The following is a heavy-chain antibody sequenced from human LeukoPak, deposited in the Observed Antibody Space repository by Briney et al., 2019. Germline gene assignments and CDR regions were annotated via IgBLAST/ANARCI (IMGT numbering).Heavy chain of an antibody. Sequence: SETLSLTCTVSGGSMTSYFWSWIRQPPGKGLEWIGYVYHSGSTSYNPSLKSRVSISEDTSKNQFSLKLCSVTAADTAVYYCARANPNWYRPDYWGQGTLVTVSS. CDR3: ARANPNWYRPDY. V-gene: IGHV4-59*08. J-gene: IGHJ4*02. CDR1: GGSMTSYF. D-gene: IGHD1-1*01. CDR2: VYHSGST.